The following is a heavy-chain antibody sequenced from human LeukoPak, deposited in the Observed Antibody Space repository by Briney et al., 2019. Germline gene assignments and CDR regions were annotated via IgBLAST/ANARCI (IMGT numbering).Heavy chain of an antibody. CDR2: ISAYNGNT. Sequence: ASVKVSCKASGYTFTSYGISWVRQAPGQGLEWMGWISAYNGNTNYAQKLQGRVTMTTDTSTSTAYMELRSLRSDDTAVYYCARVGGCSSGWYHYYYGMDVWGQGTTVTVSS. CDR3: ARVGGCSSGWYHYYYGMDV. V-gene: IGHV1-18*01. CDR1: GYTFTSYG. D-gene: IGHD6-19*01. J-gene: IGHJ6*02.